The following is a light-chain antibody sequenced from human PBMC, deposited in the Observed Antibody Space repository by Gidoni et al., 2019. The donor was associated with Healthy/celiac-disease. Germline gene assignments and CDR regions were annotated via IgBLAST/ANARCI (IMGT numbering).Light chain of an antibody. Sequence: AIQMTQSPSSLSASVGDRVTITCRASQGIGIDLGWYQQKPGKAPNLLIYAASTSQSGVPSRFSGSGSGTDFTLTISSLQPEDFATYFCLQDYNYPFTFGQGTRLEIK. CDR3: LQDYNYPFT. J-gene: IGKJ5*01. V-gene: IGKV1-6*01. CDR1: QGIGID. CDR2: AAS.